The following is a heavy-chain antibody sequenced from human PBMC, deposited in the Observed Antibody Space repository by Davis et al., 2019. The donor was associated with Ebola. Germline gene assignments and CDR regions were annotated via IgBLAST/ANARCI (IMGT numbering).Heavy chain of an antibody. V-gene: IGHV3-30*02. J-gene: IGHJ6*02. CDR2: IQYDGSNK. CDR3: AKDDTPMDV. CDR1: GFNFSDYG. Sequence: PGGSLRLSCAASGFNFSDYGLHWVRQAPGKGLEWVTFIQYDGSNKDYADSVKGRFTISRDNSKNTLYLQINSLRPEDTAVYYCAKDDTPMDVWGPGTTVTVSS. D-gene: IGHD2-2*02.